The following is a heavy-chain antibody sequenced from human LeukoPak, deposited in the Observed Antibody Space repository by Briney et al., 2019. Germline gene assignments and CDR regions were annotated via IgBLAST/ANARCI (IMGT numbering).Heavy chain of an antibody. V-gene: IGHV3-53*01. CDR3: ARFPPPAAADY. Sequence: GGSLRLSCAASGFTVSSNYMSWVRQAPGKGLEWVSVIYSGGSTYYADSVKGRFTISRDNSKNTLYLQMNSLRAEDTAVYYCARFPPPAAADYWGQGTLVTVSS. CDR1: GFTVSSNY. D-gene: IGHD6-13*01. CDR2: IYSGGST. J-gene: IGHJ4*02.